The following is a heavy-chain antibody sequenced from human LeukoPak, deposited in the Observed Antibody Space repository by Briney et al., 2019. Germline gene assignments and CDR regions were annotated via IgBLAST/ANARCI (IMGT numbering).Heavy chain of an antibody. D-gene: IGHD3-3*01. V-gene: IGHV3-23*01. CDR2: IIDSGDTT. CDR1: GFTFNNYA. Sequence: PGGSLRLSCAASGFTFNNYAMTWVRHAPGERREWVSAIIDSGDTTYYADSVKGRFTISRDNSKNTLYLQVNSLRAEDTAIYYCANNPLHDFGSGYYDSWGQGTLVTVSS. J-gene: IGHJ5*01. CDR3: ANNPLHDFGSGYYDS.